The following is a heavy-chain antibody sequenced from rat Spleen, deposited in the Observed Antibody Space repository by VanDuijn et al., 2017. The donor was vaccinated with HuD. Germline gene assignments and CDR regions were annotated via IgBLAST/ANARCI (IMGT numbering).Heavy chain of an antibody. CDR1: GFSLTDYS. J-gene: IGHJ2*01. Sequence: VQLKESGPGLVQPSQTLSLTCTVSGFSLTDYSVHWVRQPPGKGLEWMGVMWSAGNTGYNSALKSRLSISRDTSKSQILLKMNSLQTEDTAIYYCARDRLQWFDYWGQGVMVTVSS. CDR2: MWSAGNT. V-gene: IGHV2S63*01. CDR3: ARDRLQWFDY. D-gene: IGHD1-1*01.